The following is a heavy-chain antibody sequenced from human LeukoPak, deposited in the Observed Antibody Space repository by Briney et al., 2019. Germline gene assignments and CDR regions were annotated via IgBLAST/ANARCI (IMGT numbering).Heavy chain of an antibody. CDR1: GYTFTSYY. J-gene: IGHJ6*03. CDR2: VNPSGGST. CDR3: ARDMGALWDYYYYMDV. D-gene: IGHD3-16*01. V-gene: IGHV1-46*01. Sequence: ASVKVSCKASGYTFTSYYMHWVRQAPGQGLEWMGMVNPSGGSTTYAQKFQGRVTMTRDTSISTAYMELSRLRSDDTAVYYCARDMGALWDYYYYMDVWGKGTTVTISS.